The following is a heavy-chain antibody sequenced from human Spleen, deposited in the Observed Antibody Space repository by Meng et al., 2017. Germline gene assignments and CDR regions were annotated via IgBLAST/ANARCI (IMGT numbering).Heavy chain of an antibody. Sequence: QTTLKEFGPTLVKPPPTLTPACTFSGFSLTTSQVGVGWIRQPPGKALECLALIYWDDDKRYSPSLKNRLTITKDTSKNQVVLTMTNVDPVDTATYYCAHRRHYSGSWDVGVFDYWGQGTLVTVSS. CDR2: IYWDDDK. J-gene: IGHJ4*02. V-gene: IGHV2-5*02. CDR3: AHRRHYSGSWDVGVFDY. D-gene: IGHD1-26*01. CDR1: GFSLTTSQVG.